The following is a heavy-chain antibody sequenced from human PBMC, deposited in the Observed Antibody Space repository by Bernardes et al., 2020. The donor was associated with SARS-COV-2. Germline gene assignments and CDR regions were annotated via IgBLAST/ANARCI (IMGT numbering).Heavy chain of an antibody. V-gene: IGHV3-23*01. CDR2: ISGSGGST. D-gene: IGHD2-15*01. CDR3: AKCVVGYYAVDV. Sequence: GGSLRLSCAASGFTFNMYAMTWVRQAPGKGLEWVSGISGSGGSTYYADSVKGRFTISRDNSKNTLFLQMNSLRAVDTAVYYCAKCVVGYYAVDVWGQGTTVTVSS. CDR1: GFTFNMYA. J-gene: IGHJ6*02.